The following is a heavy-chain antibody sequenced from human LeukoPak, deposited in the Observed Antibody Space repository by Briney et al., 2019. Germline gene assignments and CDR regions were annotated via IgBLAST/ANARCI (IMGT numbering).Heavy chain of an antibody. Sequence: GGSLRLSCAASGFTFDDYAMHWVRQAPGKGLEWVSGISWNSGSIGYADSVKGRFTISRDNAKNSLYLQMNSLRAEDTALYYCAKGIVATYYYYMDVWGKGTTVTVSS. J-gene: IGHJ6*03. CDR1: GFTFDDYA. V-gene: IGHV3-9*01. CDR2: ISWNSGSI. D-gene: IGHD5-12*01. CDR3: AKGIVATYYYYMDV.